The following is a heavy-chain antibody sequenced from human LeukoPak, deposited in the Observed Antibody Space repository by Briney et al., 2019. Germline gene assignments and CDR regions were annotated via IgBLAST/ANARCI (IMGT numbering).Heavy chain of an antibody. CDR2: IYHSGST. V-gene: IGHV4-38-2*02. Sequence: SETPSLTCTVSGYSISSGYYWGWIRQPPGKGLEWIGSIYHSGSTYYNPSLKSRVTISVDTSKNQFSLKLSSVTAADTAVYYCARIGMIAHFDYWGQGTLVTVSS. J-gene: IGHJ4*02. D-gene: IGHD3-22*01. CDR3: ARIGMIAHFDY. CDR1: GYSISSGYY.